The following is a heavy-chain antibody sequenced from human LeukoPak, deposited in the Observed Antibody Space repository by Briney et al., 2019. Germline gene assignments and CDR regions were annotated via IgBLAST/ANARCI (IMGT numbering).Heavy chain of an antibody. D-gene: IGHD3-22*01. V-gene: IGHV3-21*01. J-gene: IGHJ4*02. CDR3: ARALSLYDSSGYFCFDY. Sequence: AGGSLRLSCAASGFTFSSYSMKWVRQAPGKGLEWVSSISGSSSYIYYADSVKGGFTISRDNAKNSLYLQMNSLRAEDTAVYYCARALSLYDSSGYFCFDYWGQGTLVTVSS. CDR1: GFTFSSYS. CDR2: ISGSSSYI.